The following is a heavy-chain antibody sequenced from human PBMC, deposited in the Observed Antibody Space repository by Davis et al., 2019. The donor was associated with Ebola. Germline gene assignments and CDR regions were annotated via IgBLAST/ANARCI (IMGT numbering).Heavy chain of an antibody. V-gene: IGHV3-43*02. CDR3: ARGPMPSWYADYYKYGMDV. Sequence: GESLKISCAASGFTFDQYPMYWVRQRPGEGLEWVSLISGDGDHTYYADSVKGRFTISRDNSKESLYLQIKSLRSEDTALYFCARGPMPSWYADYYKYGMDVWGQGTTVTASS. CDR1: GFTFDQYP. J-gene: IGHJ6*02. CDR2: ISGDGDHT. D-gene: IGHD6-13*01.